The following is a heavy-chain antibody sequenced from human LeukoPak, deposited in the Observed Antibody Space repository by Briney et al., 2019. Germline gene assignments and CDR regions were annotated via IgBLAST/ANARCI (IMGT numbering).Heavy chain of an antibody. CDR2: ISWNSGSI. D-gene: IGHD1-14*01. V-gene: IGHV3-9*01. Sequence: PGRSLRLSCAASGFTFDDYAMHWVRHAPGKGLEWVSGISWNSGSIGYADSVKGRFTISRDNAKNSLYLQMNSLRAEDTALYYCAKDIATGNRLYYFDYWGQGTLVTVSS. J-gene: IGHJ4*02. CDR3: AKDIATGNRLYYFDY. CDR1: GFTFDDYA.